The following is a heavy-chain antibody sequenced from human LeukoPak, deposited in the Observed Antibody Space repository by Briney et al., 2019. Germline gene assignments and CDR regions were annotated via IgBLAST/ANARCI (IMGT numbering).Heavy chain of an antibody. CDR1: GYTFTSYD. CDR2: MKPNSGNT. D-gene: IGHD3-3*01. J-gene: IGHJ3*01. V-gene: IGHV1-8*01. Sequence: ASVKVSCKASGYTFTSYDINWVRQATGQGLEWMGWMKPNSGNTGYAQKFQGRVTMTRNTSISTAYMELSSLRSEDTAVYYCATLLLSKKRYYDFWTSAFDFWGQGTMVTVSS. CDR3: ATLLLSKKRYYDFWTSAFDF.